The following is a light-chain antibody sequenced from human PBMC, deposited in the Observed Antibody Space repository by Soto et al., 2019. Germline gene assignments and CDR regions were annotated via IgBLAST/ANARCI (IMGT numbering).Light chain of an antibody. J-gene: IGLJ2*01. V-gene: IGLV2-14*03. Sequence: QSALTQPASVSGSPGQSITISCTGTSSDFGAYNYVSWYQRLPGEAPKLMIHDVSNRPSGVSDRFSGSKSGNTASLTISGLQSEDEADYYCSSFSSNTTTILFGGGTQLTVL. CDR2: DVS. CDR1: SSDFGAYNY. CDR3: SSFSSNTTTIL.